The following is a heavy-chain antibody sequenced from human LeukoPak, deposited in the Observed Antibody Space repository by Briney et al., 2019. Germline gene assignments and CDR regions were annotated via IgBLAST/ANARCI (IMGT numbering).Heavy chain of an antibody. CDR2: ISGSDGST. J-gene: IGHJ4*02. CDR1: GFTFSSYD. D-gene: IGHD6-19*01. Sequence: GGTLRLSCAASGFTFSSYDMSWVRQAPGQGLEWVSGISGSDGSTSYAESVKGRFTISRDNSKNTLYLQMNTLRAEDTAVYYCAKDYSSGWFNYWGQGTLVTVSS. V-gene: IGHV3-23*01. CDR3: AKDYSSGWFNY.